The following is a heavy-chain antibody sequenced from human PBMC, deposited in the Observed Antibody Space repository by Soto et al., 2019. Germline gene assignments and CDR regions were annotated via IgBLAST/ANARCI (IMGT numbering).Heavy chain of an antibody. J-gene: IGHJ6*02. V-gene: IGHV3-30-3*01. D-gene: IGHD3-10*01. CDR3: ARDVHYYYGSGSRGGYYYYGMDV. Sequence: GGSLRLSCAASGFTFSSYAMHWVRQAPGKGLEWVAVISYDGSNKYYADSVKGRFTISRDNSKNTLYLQMNSLRAEDTAVYYCARDVHYYYGSGSRGGYYYYGMDVWGQGTTVTVSS. CDR1: GFTFSSYA. CDR2: ISYDGSNK.